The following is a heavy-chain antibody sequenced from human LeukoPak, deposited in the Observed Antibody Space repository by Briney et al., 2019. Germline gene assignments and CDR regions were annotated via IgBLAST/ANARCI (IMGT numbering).Heavy chain of an antibody. D-gene: IGHD1-26*01. CDR3: ALSSGSYWY. J-gene: IGHJ4*02. CDR1: GGSFSGFY. V-gene: IGHV4-59*01. Sequence: SETLSLTCAVYGGSFSGFYCNWIRQPPGKGLEWIAYIFYSGSTNYNPSLKSRLTISVDTSKNQFSLNLSSVTAADTAVYYCALSSGSYWYWGQGTLVTVSS. CDR2: IFYSGST.